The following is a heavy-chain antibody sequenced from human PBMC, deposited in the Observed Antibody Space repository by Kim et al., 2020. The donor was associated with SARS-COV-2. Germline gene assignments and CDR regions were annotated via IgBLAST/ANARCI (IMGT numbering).Heavy chain of an antibody. D-gene: IGHD3-9*01. CDR2: IYYSGST. Sequence: ETLSLTCTVSGGSISSYYWSWIRQPPGKGLEWIGYIYYSGSTNYNPSLKSRVTISVDTSKNQFSLKLSSVTAADTAVYYCARDPTDTYDILTGYYGYGMDVWGQGTTVTVSS. CDR3: ARDPTDTYDILTGYYGYGMDV. CDR1: GGSISSYY. J-gene: IGHJ6*02. V-gene: IGHV4-59*13.